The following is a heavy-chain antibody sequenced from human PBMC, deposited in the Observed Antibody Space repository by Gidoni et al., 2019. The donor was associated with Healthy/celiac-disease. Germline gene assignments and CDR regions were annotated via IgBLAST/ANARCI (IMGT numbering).Heavy chain of an antibody. Sequence: QVQLVQSGAEVKKPGASVKVSCKASGYTFTGYYMHWVRQAPGQGLEWMGWINPNSGGTNYAQKFQGWVTMTRDTSISTAYMELSRLRSDDTAVYYCARSADYSSSSVAGWFDPWGQGTLVTVSS. V-gene: IGHV1-2*04. CDR2: INPNSGGT. CDR3: ARSADYSSSSVAGWFDP. CDR1: GYTFTGYY. D-gene: IGHD6-6*01. J-gene: IGHJ5*02.